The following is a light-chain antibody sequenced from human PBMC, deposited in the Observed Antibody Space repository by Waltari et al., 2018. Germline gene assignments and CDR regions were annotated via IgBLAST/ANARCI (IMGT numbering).Light chain of an antibody. CDR2: DTN. Sequence: QTVVTQEPSLSVSPGGTVTLTCGLSSGPVSTTYYPIWYQQAPGKAPRTLIFDTNTRSSGVPDRFSGSILDNKAALTITGAQADDESDYYCVLSMGSGIWVFGGGTKLTVL. CDR1: SGPVSTTYY. V-gene: IGLV8-61*01. J-gene: IGLJ3*02. CDR3: VLSMGSGIWV.